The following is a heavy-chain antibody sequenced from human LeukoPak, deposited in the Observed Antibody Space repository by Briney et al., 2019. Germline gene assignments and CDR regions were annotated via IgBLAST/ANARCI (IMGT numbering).Heavy chain of an antibody. Sequence: GESLKISCKGSGYSFTGYYMHWVRQAPGQGLEWMGWINPNSGDTNYAQRFQGRVTMTRDTSISTAYMELNSLRSDDTAVYYCARMATKIGNWFDPWGQGTLVTVSS. V-gene: IGHV1-2*02. CDR3: ARMATKIGNWFDP. CDR2: INPNSGDT. J-gene: IGHJ5*02. D-gene: IGHD5-24*01. CDR1: GYSFTGYY.